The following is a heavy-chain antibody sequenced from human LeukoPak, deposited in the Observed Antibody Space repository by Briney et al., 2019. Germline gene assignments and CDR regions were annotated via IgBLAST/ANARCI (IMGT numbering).Heavy chain of an antibody. D-gene: IGHD2-15*01. CDR1: GFTFSSYW. J-gene: IGHJ4*02. CDR3: ARSTRSSALRT. V-gene: IGHV4-39*07. CDR2: IYYSGST. Sequence: GSLRLSCAASGFTFSSYWMSWVRQAPGKGLEWIGSIYYSGSTYYNPSLKSRVTISVDTSKNQFSLKLSSVTAADTAVYFCARSTRSSALRTWGQGILVSVSS.